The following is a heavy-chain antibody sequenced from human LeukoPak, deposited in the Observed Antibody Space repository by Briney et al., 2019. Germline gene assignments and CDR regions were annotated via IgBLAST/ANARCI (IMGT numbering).Heavy chain of an antibody. CDR1: GGSISSYY. Sequence: NSSETLSLTRTVSGGSISSYYWSWIRQPAGKGLEWIGRIYTSGSTNYNPSLKSRVTMSVDTSKNQFSLKLRSVTAADTAVYYCARGYNWGSPTRNFYYLDVWGKGTTVTVSS. CDR3: ARGYNWGSPTRNFYYLDV. CDR2: IYTSGST. D-gene: IGHD7-27*01. J-gene: IGHJ6*03. V-gene: IGHV4-4*07.